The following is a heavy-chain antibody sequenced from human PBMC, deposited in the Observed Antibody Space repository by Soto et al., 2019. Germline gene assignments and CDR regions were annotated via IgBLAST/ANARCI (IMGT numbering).Heavy chain of an antibody. CDR1: GFTFSSYA. CDR2: ISGSGGST. J-gene: IGHJ4*02. CDR3: AKGPSAGDTIFGYYFDY. Sequence: GGSLRLSCAASGFTFSSYAMSWVSQAPGKGLEWVSAISGSGGSTYYADSVKGRFTISRDNSKNTLYLQMNSLRAEDTAVYYCAKGPSAGDTIFGYYFDYWGQGTLVTVSS. V-gene: IGHV3-23*01. D-gene: IGHD3-3*01.